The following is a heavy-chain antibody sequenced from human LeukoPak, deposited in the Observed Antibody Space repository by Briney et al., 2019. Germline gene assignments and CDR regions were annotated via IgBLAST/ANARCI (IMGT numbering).Heavy chain of an antibody. V-gene: IGHV4-34*01. J-gene: IGHJ5*02. Sequence: SETLSLTCAVYGGSFSGYYWSWIRQPPGKGLEWIGEINHSGSTNYNPSLKSRVTISVDTSKNQFSLKLSSVTAADTAVYYCARGDYDILTGYYLSWFDPWGQGTLVTVSS. CDR2: INHSGST. CDR1: GGSFSGYY. D-gene: IGHD3-9*01. CDR3: ARGDYDILTGYYLSWFDP.